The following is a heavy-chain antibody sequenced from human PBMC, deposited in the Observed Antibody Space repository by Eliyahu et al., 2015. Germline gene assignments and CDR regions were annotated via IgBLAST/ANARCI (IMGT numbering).Heavy chain of an antibody. J-gene: IGHJ6*02. Sequence: QVQLVESGGGVVQPGRSLRLSCAASGFTFCXYGMHGVRQAPGKGLEWVAVISYDGSNKYYADSVKGRFTISRDNSKNTLYLQMNSLRAEDTAVYYCAKARGEYSYYYYGMDVWGQGTTVTVSS. CDR1: GFTFCXYG. CDR3: AKARGEYSYYYYGMDV. CDR2: ISYDGSNK. D-gene: IGHD4-17*01. V-gene: IGHV3-30*18.